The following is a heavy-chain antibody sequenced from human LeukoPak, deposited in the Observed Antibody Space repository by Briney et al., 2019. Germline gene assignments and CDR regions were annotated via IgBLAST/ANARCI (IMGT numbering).Heavy chain of an antibody. CDR3: ARGDDFWSGYYINPAYYYYYYMDV. Sequence: PGGSLRLSCAASGFTFSSYSMNWVRQAPGKGLEWVSSISSSSSYIYYADSVKGRFTISRDNAKNSLYLQMNSPRAEDTAVYYCARGDDFWSGYYINPAYYYYYYMDVWGKGTTVTVSS. CDR2: ISSSSSYI. CDR1: GFTFSSYS. J-gene: IGHJ6*03. D-gene: IGHD3-3*01. V-gene: IGHV3-21*01.